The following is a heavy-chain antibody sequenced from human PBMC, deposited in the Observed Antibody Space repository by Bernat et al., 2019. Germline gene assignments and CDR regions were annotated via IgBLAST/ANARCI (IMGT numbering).Heavy chain of an antibody. V-gene: IGHV3-23*01. Sequence: EVQLLESGGGLVQPGGSLRLSCTASGFTFSNYAMNWVRQAPGKGLEWVSRIAGSGGRTEYADSVKGRFTISRDNSKSTRCLQMNSLRADDTAVYYCAKDYNNGRSEFDRWGQGTLVTVSS. CDR2: IAGSGGRT. D-gene: IGHD1-14*01. CDR3: AKDYNNGRSEFDR. CDR1: GFTFSNYA. J-gene: IGHJ4*02.